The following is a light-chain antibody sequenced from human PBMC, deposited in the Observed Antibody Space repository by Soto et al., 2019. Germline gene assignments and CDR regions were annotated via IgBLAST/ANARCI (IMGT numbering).Light chain of an antibody. CDR1: QSFSTW. J-gene: IGKJ1*01. Sequence: DIQMTQTPSTLSASVGDRVTITCRASQSFSTWLAWYQQKPGKAPKLLIFDASSLERGVPSRFSGSGSGTEFTLTISSLQPEDFATYYCQLYNSYSEAFGQGTKVELK. CDR3: QLYNSYSEA. V-gene: IGKV1-5*01. CDR2: DAS.